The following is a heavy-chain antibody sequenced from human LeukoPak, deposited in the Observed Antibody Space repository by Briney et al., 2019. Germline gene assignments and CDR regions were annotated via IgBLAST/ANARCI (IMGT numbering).Heavy chain of an antibody. J-gene: IGHJ5*02. CDR1: GGSFSGYY. CDR2: INHSGST. V-gene: IGHV4-34*01. Sequence: PSETLSLTCAVYGGSFSGYYWSWIRQPPGKGLEWIGEINHSGSTNYNPSLKSRVTISVDTSKNQFSLKLSSVTAADTAVYYCARRISSSWYRANWFDPWGQGTLVTVSS. CDR3: ARRISSSWYRANWFDP. D-gene: IGHD6-13*01.